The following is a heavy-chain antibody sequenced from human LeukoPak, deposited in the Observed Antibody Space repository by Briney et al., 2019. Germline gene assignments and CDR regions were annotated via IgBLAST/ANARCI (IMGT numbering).Heavy chain of an antibody. Sequence: GGSLRLSCAASGFTFSGYSMNWVRQAPGKGLEWVSSISSSSSYIYYADSVKGRFTISRDNAKNSLYLQMNSLRAEDTAVYYCARDFRPRGRYQLLTDYWGQGTLVTVSS. CDR1: GFTFSGYS. D-gene: IGHD2-2*01. CDR2: ISSSSSYI. V-gene: IGHV3-21*01. CDR3: ARDFRPRGRYQLLTDY. J-gene: IGHJ4*02.